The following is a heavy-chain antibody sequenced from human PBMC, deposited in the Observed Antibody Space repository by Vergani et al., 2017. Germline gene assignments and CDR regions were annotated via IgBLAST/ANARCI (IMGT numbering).Heavy chain of an antibody. CDR2: INWNGGST. D-gene: IGHD3-16*01. CDR1: RFSFEDYG. J-gene: IGHJ6*03. CDR3: AKDFGPTLPYYYMDV. V-gene: IGHV3-20*04. Sequence: EVYLVASGGGVVRPGGSLRLSCAASRFSFEDYGMNWVRQAPGKGLEWVSGINWNGGSTGYADSVKGRFTISRDNAKKSLYLQMNSLRAGDTALYYCAKDFGPTLPYYYMDVWGKGTTVTVSS.